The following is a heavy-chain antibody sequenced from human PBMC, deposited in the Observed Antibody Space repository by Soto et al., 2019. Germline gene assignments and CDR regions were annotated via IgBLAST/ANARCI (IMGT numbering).Heavy chain of an antibody. CDR2: IIPIFGTA. D-gene: IGHD3-3*01. J-gene: IGHJ6*02. CDR1: GGTFSSYA. Sequence: GASVKVSCKASGGTFSSYAISWVRQAPGQGLEWMGGIIPIFGTANDAQKIQGRVTITADESTSTAYMELSSLRSEDTAVYYGARDRERTNYDFWSGYYEWLLPGTNNYYDMDVWGQGTTVTVSS. CDR3: ARDRERTNYDFWSGYYEWLLPGTNNYYDMDV. V-gene: IGHV1-69*13.